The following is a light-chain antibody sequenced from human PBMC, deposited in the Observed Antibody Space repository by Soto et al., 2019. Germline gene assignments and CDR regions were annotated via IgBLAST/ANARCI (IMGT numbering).Light chain of an antibody. CDR1: QRVLYSSNNKNY. CDR2: WAS. J-gene: IGKJ4*01. V-gene: IGKV4-1*01. Sequence: DIVMTQSPDSLAVSLGERATINCKSSQRVLYSSNNKNYLVWYQQKPGQPPKLLIYWASTRESGVPDRFSGSGSGTDFTLTISSLQAEDVAVYYCQQYYSTPLTFGGGTKV. CDR3: QQYYSTPLT.